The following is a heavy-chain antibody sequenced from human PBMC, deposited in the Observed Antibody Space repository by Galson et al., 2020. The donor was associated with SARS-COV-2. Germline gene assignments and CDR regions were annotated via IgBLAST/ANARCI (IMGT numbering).Heavy chain of an antibody. CDR1: GGSISSNSYY. CDR2: IYYSGST. D-gene: IGHD3-10*02. Sequence: SETLSLTCTVSGGSISSNSYYWGWIRQPPGKGLEWIGSIYYSGSTYYNPSLKSRVTISVDTSKNQFSLKLSSVTAADTAVYYCARDGRVQGVIIWFDPWGQGTLVTASS. CDR3: ARDGRVQGVIIWFDP. V-gene: IGHV4-39*07. J-gene: IGHJ5*02.